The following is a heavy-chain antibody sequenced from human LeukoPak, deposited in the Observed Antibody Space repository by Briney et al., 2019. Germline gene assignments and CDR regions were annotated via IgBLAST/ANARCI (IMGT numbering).Heavy chain of an antibody. CDR2: MNPNSGNT. Sequence: ASVKVSCKASGYTFTSYDINWVRQATGQGLEWMGWMNPNSGNTGYAQKFQGRVTITRHTSISTAYMELSSLRSEDTAVYYCARVQMATIFYYYYYMDVWGKGTTVTVSS. V-gene: IGHV1-8*03. CDR1: GYTFTSYD. CDR3: ARVQMATIFYYYYYMDV. D-gene: IGHD5-24*01. J-gene: IGHJ6*03.